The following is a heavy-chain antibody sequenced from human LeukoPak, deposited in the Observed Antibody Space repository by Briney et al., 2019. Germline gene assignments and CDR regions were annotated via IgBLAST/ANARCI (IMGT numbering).Heavy chain of an antibody. CDR3: AKGGTTWTIDY. Sequence: ASVKVSCKASGYTFTDYYMHWVRQAPGQGLEWMGWINPHSGGTDHAQKFQGRVTMTRDTSISTAYMELSRLTFDDTAVYYCAKGGTTWTIDYWGQGTLVTVSS. CDR2: INPHSGGT. J-gene: IGHJ4*02. V-gene: IGHV1-2*02. D-gene: IGHD2-2*01. CDR1: GYTFTDYY.